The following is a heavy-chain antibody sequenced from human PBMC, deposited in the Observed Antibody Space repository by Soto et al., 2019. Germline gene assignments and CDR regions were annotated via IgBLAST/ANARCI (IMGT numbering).Heavy chain of an antibody. CDR2: VSGRGGDT. D-gene: IGHD3-3*01. Sequence: EVHLLQSGGGLVQPGGSLRLSCAASGFSFSSFALSWVRQSPGKGLEWVAAVSGRGGDTYYANSVKGRFTISRDNSQITLFLQMNSLRAEDSAIYYCAQDPNFDFWSGFSAVYFDYWGQGTLVTVSS. V-gene: IGHV3-23*01. J-gene: IGHJ4*02. CDR1: GFSFSSFA. CDR3: AQDPNFDFWSGFSAVYFDY.